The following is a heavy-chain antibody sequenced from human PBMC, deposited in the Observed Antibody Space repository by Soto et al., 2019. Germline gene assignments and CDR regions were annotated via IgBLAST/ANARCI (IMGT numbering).Heavy chain of an antibody. D-gene: IGHD1-1*01. Sequence: ASVKVSCKASGYTLTNYYIHWMRQAPGHGLEWMGMINPTGDTTTYTQKFQGRVTMTRDTSTSTVYMELDSLRSEDTAIYYCASGSLGYWGQGSLVPVS. CDR1: GYTLTNYY. J-gene: IGHJ4*02. CDR2: INPTGDTT. CDR3: ASGSLGY. V-gene: IGHV1-46*01.